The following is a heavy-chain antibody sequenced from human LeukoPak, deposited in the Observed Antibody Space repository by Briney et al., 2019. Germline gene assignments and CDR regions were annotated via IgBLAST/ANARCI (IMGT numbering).Heavy chain of an antibody. J-gene: IGHJ4*02. D-gene: IGHD5-18*01. CDR2: IRSDGSNK. CDR3: AKEDRYGSVY. Sequence: GGSLRLSCAASGFTFSSYGMHWVRQTPGKGLEWVAFIRSDGSNKYYADSVKGRFTISRDNFKKTLYLQINSLRADDTAVYYWAKEDRYGSVYWGQGTLVTVSP. V-gene: IGHV3-30*02. CDR1: GFTFSSYG.